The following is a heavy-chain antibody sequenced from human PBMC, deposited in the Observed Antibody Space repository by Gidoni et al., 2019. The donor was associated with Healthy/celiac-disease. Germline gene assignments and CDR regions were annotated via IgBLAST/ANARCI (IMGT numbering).Heavy chain of an antibody. CDR2: ISGSGGST. Sequence: EVQLLESGGGLVQPGGSLRLSCAASGFTFSSYAMSWVRQAPGKGLEWVAAISGSGGSTYYADCVKGRFTISRDNSKNTLYLQMNSLRAEDTAVYYCALNEGELVEDPDYNWFDPWGQGTLVTVSS. CDR1: GFTFSSYA. D-gene: IGHD1-26*01. CDR3: ALNEGELVEDPDYNWFDP. V-gene: IGHV3-23*01. J-gene: IGHJ5*02.